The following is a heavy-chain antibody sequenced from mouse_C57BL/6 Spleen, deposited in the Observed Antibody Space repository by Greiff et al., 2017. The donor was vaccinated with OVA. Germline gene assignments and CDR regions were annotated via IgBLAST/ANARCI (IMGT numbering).Heavy chain of an antibody. J-gene: IGHJ4*01. V-gene: IGHV1-26*01. CDR2: INPNNGGT. Sequence: VQLQQSGPELVKPGASVKISCKASGYTFTDYYMNWVKQSHGKSLEWIGDINPNNGGTSYNQKFKGKATLTVDKSSSTAYMELRSLTSEDSAVYYCARPSYGYAMDYWGQGTSVTVSS. D-gene: IGHD1-1*01. CDR1: GYTFTDYY. CDR3: ARPSYGYAMDY.